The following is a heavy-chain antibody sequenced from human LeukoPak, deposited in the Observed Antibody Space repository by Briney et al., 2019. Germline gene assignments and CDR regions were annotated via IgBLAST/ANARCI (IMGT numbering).Heavy chain of an antibody. J-gene: IGHJ4*02. CDR1: GFTFNIYC. D-gene: IGHD6-19*01. V-gene: IGHV3-33*06. CDR2: IWHVGSNK. CDR3: AKAAGYSSGWPFEY. Sequence: PGRSLRLSCAASGFTFNIYCIHWVRQAPGKGLEWVAVIWHVGSNKYYADSVKGRFTISRDNSKNTLYLQMNSLRAEDTAFYYCAKAAGYSSGWPFEYWGQGTLVTVS.